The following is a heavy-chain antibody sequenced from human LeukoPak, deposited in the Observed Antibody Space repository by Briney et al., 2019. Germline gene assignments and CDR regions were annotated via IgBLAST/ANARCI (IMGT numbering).Heavy chain of an antibody. CDR2: IKQDGSEK. CDR3: ARDPGHPHGPEYYFDY. Sequence: GGSLRLSCAASGFTFSTYRMSWVRQAPGKGLEWVANIKQDGSEKHYVDSVKGRFTISRDNSKNTLYLQMNSLRAEDTAVYYCARDPGHPHGPEYYFDYWGQGTLVTVSS. J-gene: IGHJ4*02. CDR1: GFTFSTYR. D-gene: IGHD1-14*01. V-gene: IGHV3-7*01.